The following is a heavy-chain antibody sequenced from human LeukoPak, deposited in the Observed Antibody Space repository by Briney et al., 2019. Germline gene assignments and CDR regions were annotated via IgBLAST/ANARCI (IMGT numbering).Heavy chain of an antibody. V-gene: IGHV1-8*01. D-gene: IGHD2-21*02. CDR3: ARGKGSVVETGGSELDY. CDR2: MNPNSGNT. CDR1: GYTFTSYD. Sequence: ASVKVSCKASGYTFTSYDINWVRQATGQGLEWMGWMNPNSGNTGYAQKFQGRVTMTRNTSISTAYMELSSLRSEDTAVYYCARGKGSVVETGGSELDYWGQGTLVTVSS. J-gene: IGHJ4*02.